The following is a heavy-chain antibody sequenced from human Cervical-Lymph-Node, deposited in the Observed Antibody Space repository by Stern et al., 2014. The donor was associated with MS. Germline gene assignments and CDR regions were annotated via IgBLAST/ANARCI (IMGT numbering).Heavy chain of an antibody. CDR1: GFSFSDYY. CDR2: ISGSAGYT. J-gene: IGHJ4*02. CDR3: ARGYSSGWYAGSDY. V-gene: IGHV3-11*06. D-gene: IGHD6-19*01. Sequence: DQLVESGGGLVQPGGSLRLSCAASGFSFSDYYMRWIRQAPGKGLEWVTYISGSAGYTKYADYVKGRVPISTENTKNVLLLHMNSLSAEDTAVYYCARGYSSGWYAGSDYWGQGSLVTVSS.